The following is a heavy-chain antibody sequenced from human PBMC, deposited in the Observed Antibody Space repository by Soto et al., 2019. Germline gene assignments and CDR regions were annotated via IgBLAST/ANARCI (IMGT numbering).Heavy chain of an antibody. V-gene: IGHV4-34*01. CDR1: GGSFSGYY. J-gene: IGHJ4*02. CDR2: INHSGST. D-gene: IGHD6-19*01. Sequence: ETLSLTCAVYGGSFSGYYWSWIRQPPGKGLEWIGEINHSGSTNYNPSLKSRVTISVDTSKNQFSLKLSSVTAADTAVYYCARGLLYSSGWYYYYWGQGTLVTVSS. CDR3: ARGLLYSSGWYYYY.